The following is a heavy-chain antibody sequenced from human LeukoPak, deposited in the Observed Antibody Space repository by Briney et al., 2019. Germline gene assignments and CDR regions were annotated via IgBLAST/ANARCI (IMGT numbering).Heavy chain of an antibody. CDR1: GGSISSGSYY. V-gene: IGHV4-61*02. CDR2: IYTSGST. D-gene: IGHD7-27*01. CDR3: ARGLGFDY. J-gene: IGHJ4*02. Sequence: SETLSLTCTVSGGSISSGSYYWRWIRQPAGTGLEWIGRIYTSGSTNHNPSLKSRVTISVDTSKNQFSLKLSSVTAADTAVYYCARGLGFDYWGQGTLVTVSS.